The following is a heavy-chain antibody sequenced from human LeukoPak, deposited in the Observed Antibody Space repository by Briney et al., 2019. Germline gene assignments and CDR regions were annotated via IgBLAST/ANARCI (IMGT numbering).Heavy chain of an antibody. Sequence: PSVTLSLTCAVFGGSFSGHYWTWIRQPPGKGLEWIGEINHSGGTNYNPSLKSRVTISVDTSKNQFSLKLSSLTAADTAVYYCARPTSWVNYFDPWGQGTLVTV. V-gene: IGHV4-34*01. CDR3: ARPTSWVNYFDP. D-gene: IGHD1-7*01. CDR1: GGSFSGHY. CDR2: INHSGGT. J-gene: IGHJ5*02.